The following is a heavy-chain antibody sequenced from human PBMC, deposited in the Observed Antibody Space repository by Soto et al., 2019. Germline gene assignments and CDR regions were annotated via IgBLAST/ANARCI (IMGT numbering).Heavy chain of an antibody. Sequence: SQTLSLTCAISGDSVSSNSAAWNWIGQSPSRGLEWLGRTYYRSKWYNDYAVSVKSRITINPDTSKNQFSLQLNSVTPEDTAVYYCARDQTYSSSWTPYSYMDVWGKGTTVTVS. V-gene: IGHV6-1*01. CDR3: ARDQTYSSSWTPYSYMDV. J-gene: IGHJ6*03. D-gene: IGHD6-13*01. CDR1: GDSVSSNSAA. CDR2: TYYRSKWYN.